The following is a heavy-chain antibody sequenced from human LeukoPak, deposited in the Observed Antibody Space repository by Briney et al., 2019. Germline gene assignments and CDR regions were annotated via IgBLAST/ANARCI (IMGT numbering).Heavy chain of an antibody. CDR3: AREYYDYVWGSYRFVP. CDR2: IKQDGSEK. D-gene: IGHD3-16*02. Sequence: GGSLRLSCAASGFTFSRYWMSWVRQAQGKGVEWVANIKQDGSEKYYVDSVKGRFTISRDNAKNSLYLQMTSLRAEDTAVYYCAREYYDYVWGSYRFVPWGQGTLVTVSS. V-gene: IGHV3-7*01. J-gene: IGHJ5*02. CDR1: GFTFSRYW.